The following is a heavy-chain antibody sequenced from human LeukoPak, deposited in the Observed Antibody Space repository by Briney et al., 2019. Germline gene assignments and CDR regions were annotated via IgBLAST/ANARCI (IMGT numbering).Heavy chain of an antibody. Sequence: PSETLSLTCTVSGGSISSYYWSWIRQPPGKGLEWIGYIYYSGSTNYNPSLKSRVTISVDTSKNQFSLKLSSVTAADTAVYYCARDGAREQPANNWFDPWGQGTLVTVSS. D-gene: IGHD1-26*01. V-gene: IGHV4-59*12. CDR3: ARDGAREQPANNWFDP. J-gene: IGHJ5*02. CDR2: IYYSGST. CDR1: GGSISSYY.